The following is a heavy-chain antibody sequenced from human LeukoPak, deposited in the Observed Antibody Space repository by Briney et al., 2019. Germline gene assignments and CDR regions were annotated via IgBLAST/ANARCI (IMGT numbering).Heavy chain of an antibody. V-gene: IGHV3-30*18. CDR2: ISYDGSNK. D-gene: IGHD3-10*01. CDR1: GFTFSSYG. CDR3: AKDYYYGSGSSQIDY. Sequence: GGSLRLSCAASGFTFSSYGMHWVRQAPGKGLEWVAVISYDGSNKYYADSVKGRFTISRDNSKNTLYLQMNSLRAEDTAVYYCAKDYYYGSGSSQIDYWGQGTLVTVSS. J-gene: IGHJ4*02.